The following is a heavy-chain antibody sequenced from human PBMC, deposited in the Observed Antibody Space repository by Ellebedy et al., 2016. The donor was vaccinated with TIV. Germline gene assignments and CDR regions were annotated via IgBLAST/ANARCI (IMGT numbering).Heavy chain of an antibody. Sequence: SLKISCAASGFTFDDYAMHWVRQAPGKGLEWVSGISWNSGSIGYADSVKGRFTISRDNAKNSLYLQMDSLRAEDTAMYFCAKTSGYFDPWGQGTQVTVSS. CDR1: GFTFDDYA. CDR3: AKTSGYFDP. V-gene: IGHV3-9*01. D-gene: IGHD5-18*01. CDR2: ISWNSGSI. J-gene: IGHJ5*02.